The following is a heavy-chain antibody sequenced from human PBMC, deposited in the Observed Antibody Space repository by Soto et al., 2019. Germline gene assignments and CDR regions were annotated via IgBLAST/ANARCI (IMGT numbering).Heavy chain of an antibody. V-gene: IGHV3-49*03. Sequence: HPGGSLRLSCTASGFTFGDYAMSWFRQAPGKGLEWVGFIRSKAYGGTTEYAASVKGRFTISRDDSKSIAYLQMNSLKTEDTAVYYCSRDHEDYYDSSGYFGPFYYWGQGTLVTVSS. CDR1: GFTFGDYA. J-gene: IGHJ4*02. D-gene: IGHD3-22*01. CDR2: IRSKAYGGTT. CDR3: SRDHEDYYDSSGYFGPFYY.